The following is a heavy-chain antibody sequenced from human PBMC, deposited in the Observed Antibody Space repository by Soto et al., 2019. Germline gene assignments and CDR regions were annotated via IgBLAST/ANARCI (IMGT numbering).Heavy chain of an antibody. CDR3: ARVAHQLELRRYFYL. Sequence: PGGSLRLSCAASGFTFSSYEMNWVRQAPGKGLEWVSYISSSGSTIYYADSVKGRFTISRDNAKNSLYLQMNSLRAEDTAVYYCARVAHQLELRRYFYLWGRGTLVTVSS. V-gene: IGHV3-48*03. CDR1: GFTFSSYE. CDR2: ISSSGSTI. D-gene: IGHD1-7*01. J-gene: IGHJ2*01.